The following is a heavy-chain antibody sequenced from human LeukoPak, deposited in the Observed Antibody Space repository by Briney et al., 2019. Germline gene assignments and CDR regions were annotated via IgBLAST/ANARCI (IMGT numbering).Heavy chain of an antibody. J-gene: IGHJ4*02. V-gene: IGHV3-23*01. CDR1: GFSFSIYA. Sequence: GGSLRLSCAASGFSFSIYAMGWVRQAPGKGLEWVSTIGSSDATYYPDSVKGRFTISRDNSRNTLYLQMNSLRAEDTAVYYCASRGKYYFDYWGQGTLVTVSS. CDR2: IGSSDAT. CDR3: ASRGKYYFDY. D-gene: IGHD3-10*01.